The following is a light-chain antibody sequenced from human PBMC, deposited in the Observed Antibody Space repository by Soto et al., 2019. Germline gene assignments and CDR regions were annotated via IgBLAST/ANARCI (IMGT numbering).Light chain of an antibody. J-gene: IGKJ5*01. Sequence: EIVLTQSPATLSLSPGERAPLSCRASQSVRSFLTWYQQRPGQAPRLLIYDASKRASGIPARFSGSGSGTDFNLTISSLDPEDFAVYYCQQRSSWITFGQGTRLKIK. V-gene: IGKV3-11*01. CDR2: DAS. CDR1: QSVRSF. CDR3: QQRSSWIT.